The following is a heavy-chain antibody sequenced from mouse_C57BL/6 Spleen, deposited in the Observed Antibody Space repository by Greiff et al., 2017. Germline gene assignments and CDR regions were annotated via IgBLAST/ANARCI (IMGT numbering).Heavy chain of an antibody. CDR2: IYPGDGDT. Sequence: QVQLQQSGPELVKPGASVKISCKASGYAFSSSWMNWVKQRPGKGLEWIGRIYPGDGDTNYNGKFKGKATLTADKSSSTAYMQLSSLTSEDSAVYFCARVITTVPYFDYWGQGTTLTVSS. V-gene: IGHV1-82*01. D-gene: IGHD1-1*01. CDR3: ARVITTVPYFDY. J-gene: IGHJ2*01. CDR1: GYAFSSSW.